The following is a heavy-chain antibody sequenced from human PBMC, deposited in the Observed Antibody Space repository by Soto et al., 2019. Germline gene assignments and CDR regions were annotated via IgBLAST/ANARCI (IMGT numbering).Heavy chain of an antibody. CDR1: GFTFSSYS. J-gene: IGHJ3*02. D-gene: IGHD6-13*01. Sequence: GESLKISCAASGFTFSSYSMNWVRQAPGKGLEWVSSISSSSSYIYYADSVKGRFTISRDNAKNSLYLQMNSLRAEDTAVYYCARESYIAAVRAFDIWGQGTMVTVSS. CDR3: ARESYIAAVRAFDI. CDR2: ISSSSSYI. V-gene: IGHV3-21*01.